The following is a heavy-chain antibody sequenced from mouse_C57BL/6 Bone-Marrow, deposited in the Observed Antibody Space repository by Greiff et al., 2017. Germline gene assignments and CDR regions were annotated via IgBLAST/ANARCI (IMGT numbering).Heavy chain of an antibody. D-gene: IGHD2-1*01. CDR1: EYEFPSHD. V-gene: IGHV5-2*01. CDR3: ARQCYYGNEDFDY. CDR2: INSDGGST. Sequence: EVKVVESGGGLVQPGESLKLSCESNEYEFPSHDMSWVRKTPEKRLELVAAINSDGGSTYYPDTMERRFIISRDNTKKTLYLQMSSLRSEDTALYYCARQCYYGNEDFDYWGQGTTLTVSS. J-gene: IGHJ2*01.